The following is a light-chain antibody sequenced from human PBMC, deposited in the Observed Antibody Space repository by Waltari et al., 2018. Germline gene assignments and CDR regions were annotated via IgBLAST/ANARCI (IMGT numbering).Light chain of an antibody. J-gene: IGLJ2*01. Sequence: QSALTQPRSVSGSPGQSITISCTGTRSAVGTYNYVSWYQQYPGKAPKLMIYDVTKRPSGVPDRFSGSKSGNTASLTISGLQAEDEADYYCCSYAGRYSVLFGGGTKLTVL. CDR2: DVT. CDR1: RSAVGTYNY. CDR3: CSYAGRYSVL. V-gene: IGLV2-11*01.